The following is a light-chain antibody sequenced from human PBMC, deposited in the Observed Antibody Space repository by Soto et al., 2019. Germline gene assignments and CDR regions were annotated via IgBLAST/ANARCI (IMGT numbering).Light chain of an antibody. J-gene: IGKJ1*01. CDR1: QSISSW. CDR3: QQFHYWWT. Sequence: DIQMTQSPSTLSVSLSDRVTITFRASQSISSWLAWYQQKPGKAPKLLIYDASSLESGVPSRFSGSGSGTEFTLTISSLQSEDFAFYYCQQFHYWWTFGQGTKVDIK. CDR2: DAS. V-gene: IGKV1-5*01.